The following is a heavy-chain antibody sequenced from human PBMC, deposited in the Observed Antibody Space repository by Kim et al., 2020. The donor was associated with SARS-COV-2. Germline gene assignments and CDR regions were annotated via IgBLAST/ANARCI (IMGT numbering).Heavy chain of an antibody. V-gene: IGHV3-23*01. CDR3: AKAREYYYDSSGSFDP. CDR2: ISGSGGST. Sequence: GGSLRLSCAASGFTFSSYAMSWVRQAPGKGLEWVSAISGSGGSTYYADSVKGRFTISRDNSKNTLYLQMNSLRAEDTAVYYCAKAREYYYDSSGSFDPWGQGTLVTVSS. CDR1: GFTFSSYA. J-gene: IGHJ5*02. D-gene: IGHD3-22*01.